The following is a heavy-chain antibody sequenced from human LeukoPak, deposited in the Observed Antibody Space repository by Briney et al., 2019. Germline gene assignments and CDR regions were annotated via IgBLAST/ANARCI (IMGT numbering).Heavy chain of an antibody. V-gene: IGHV3-21*01. D-gene: IGHD3-22*01. CDR1: GFTFSSYS. Sequence: KTGGSPRLSCAASGFTFSSYSMNWVRQAPGKGLEWVSSISSSSSYIYYADSVKGRFTISRDNAKNSLYLQMNSLRAEDTAVYYCARDRGATYYYDSSTYFDYWGQGTLVTVSS. CDR2: ISSSSSYI. CDR3: ARDRGATYYYDSSTYFDY. J-gene: IGHJ4*02.